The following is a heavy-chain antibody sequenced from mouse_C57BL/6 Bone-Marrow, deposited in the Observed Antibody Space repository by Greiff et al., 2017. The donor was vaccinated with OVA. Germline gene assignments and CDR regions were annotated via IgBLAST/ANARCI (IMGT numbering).Heavy chain of an antibody. Sequence: VQLQQSGPELVKPGASVKISCKASGYAFSSSWMNWVKQRPGKGLEWIGRIYPGDGDTNYNGKFKGKATLTADKSSSTAYRQRSSLTSEDSAVYFCARSRDGYYVRYFDVWGTGTTVTVSS. CDR1: GYAFSSSW. V-gene: IGHV1-82*01. J-gene: IGHJ1*03. D-gene: IGHD2-3*01. CDR2: IYPGDGDT. CDR3: ARSRDGYYVRYFDV.